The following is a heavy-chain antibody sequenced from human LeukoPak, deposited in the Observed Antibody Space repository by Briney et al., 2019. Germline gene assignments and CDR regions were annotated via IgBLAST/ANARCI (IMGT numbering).Heavy chain of an antibody. CDR1: GFTFSSYS. J-gene: IGHJ3*02. CDR3: AGDSSSWYDDAFDI. D-gene: IGHD6-13*01. V-gene: IGHV3-21*01. Sequence: GGSLRLSCAASGFTFSSYSMNWVRQAPGKGLEWVSSISNSSSYIYYADSVKGRFTISRDNAKNSLYLQMNSLRAEDTAVYYCAGDSSSWYDDAFDIWGQGTMVTVSS. CDR2: ISNSSSYI.